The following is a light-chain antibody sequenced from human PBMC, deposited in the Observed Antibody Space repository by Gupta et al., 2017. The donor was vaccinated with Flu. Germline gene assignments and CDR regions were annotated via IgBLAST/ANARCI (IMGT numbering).Light chain of an antibody. CDR3: SAYTNDSALYV. CDR2: EVT. V-gene: IGLV2-14*01. CDR1: SSDVVGYNN. J-gene: IGLJ1*01. Sequence: QSARTQPASVSGSPGQSITISCTGTSSDVVGYNNVSWYQQHPGKAPILIIYEVTNRPSGVSNRFSGSKSGTTASLTISGLQAEDDTDFYCSAYTNDSALYVFGTGTKVTVL.